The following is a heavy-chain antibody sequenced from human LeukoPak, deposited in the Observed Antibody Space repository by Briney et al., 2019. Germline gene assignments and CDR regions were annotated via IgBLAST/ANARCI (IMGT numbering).Heavy chain of an antibody. Sequence: ASVKVTCNASGYTFTSYDINWVRQATGQGLEWMGWMNPNSGNTGYAQKFQGRVTITRNTSISTAYMELSSQRSEDTAVYYCARGRITMVRDWSQGTLVTVSS. CDR1: GYTFTSYD. CDR2: MNPNSGNT. CDR3: ARGRITMVRD. V-gene: IGHV1-8*03. D-gene: IGHD3-10*01. J-gene: IGHJ4*02.